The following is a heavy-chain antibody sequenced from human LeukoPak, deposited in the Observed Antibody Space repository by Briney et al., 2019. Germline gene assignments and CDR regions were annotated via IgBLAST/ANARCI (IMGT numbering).Heavy chain of an antibody. CDR3: TTDVKEVRGGAAGMDV. CDR1: GFTFSNAW. CDR2: IKSKTDGGTT. D-gene: IGHD3-10*01. J-gene: IGHJ6*02. Sequence: PGGSLRLSCAASGFTFSNAWMSWVRQAPGKGLEWVCGIKSKTDGGTTAYAAPVKGRFTISTDDSKNTLYLQMISLKTEDAAVYYCTTDVKEVRGGAAGMDVWGQGTTVTVSS. V-gene: IGHV3-15*01.